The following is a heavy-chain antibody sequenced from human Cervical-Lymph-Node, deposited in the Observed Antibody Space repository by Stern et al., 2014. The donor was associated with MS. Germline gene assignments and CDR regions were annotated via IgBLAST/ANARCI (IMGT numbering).Heavy chain of an antibody. D-gene: IGHD3-22*01. J-gene: IGHJ6*02. CDR1: GYTFTSYY. V-gene: IGHV1-46*01. CDR3: ARSDITMIVNV. Sequence: QVQLVQSGAEVKKPGASVKVSCKASGYTFTSYYMHWVRQAPGQGLEWMGIINPSGGSTSYAPKLQGRDTMTTEPSTNTRYMEPSSLRSEDTAVYCCARSDITMIVNVWGQGTTVTVSS. CDR2: INPSGGST.